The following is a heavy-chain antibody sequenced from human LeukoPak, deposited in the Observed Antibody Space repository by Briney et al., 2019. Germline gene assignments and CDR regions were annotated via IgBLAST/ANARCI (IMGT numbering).Heavy chain of an antibody. CDR1: GGTFSSYA. V-gene: IGHV1-69*06. Sequence: GASVKVSCKASGGTFSSYAISWVRQAPGQGLEWMGGIIPIFGTANYAQKFQGRVTITADKSTSTAYMELSSLRSEDTAVYYCARQPSYGENWFDPWGQGTLVTVSS. J-gene: IGHJ5*02. CDR3: ARQPSYGENWFDP. CDR2: IIPIFGTA. D-gene: IGHD4-17*01.